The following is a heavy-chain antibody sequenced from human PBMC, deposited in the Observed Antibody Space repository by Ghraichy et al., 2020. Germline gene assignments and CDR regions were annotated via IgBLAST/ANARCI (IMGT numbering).Heavy chain of an antibody. CDR3: AREAYCGVDCYPYYFDY. D-gene: IGHD2-21*02. Sequence: SLRLSCAASGFTFSSYAMHWVRQAPGKGLEWVAFISYDGSNKYYADSVKGRFTISRDSSKNTLYLQMNSLRAADTAVYYCAREAYCGVDCYPYYFDYWGQGTLVTVSS. V-gene: IGHV3-30*04. CDR2: ISYDGSNK. CDR1: GFTFSSYA. J-gene: IGHJ4*02.